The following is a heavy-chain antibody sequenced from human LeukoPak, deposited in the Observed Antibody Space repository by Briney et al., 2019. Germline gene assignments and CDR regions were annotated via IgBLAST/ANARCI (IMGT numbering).Heavy chain of an antibody. CDR3: ARGGMATVFDY. CDR2: IYYSGST. J-gene: IGHJ4*02. D-gene: IGHD5-24*01. V-gene: IGHV4-59*01. Sequence: PSETLSLTCRVSGGSISSFYWSWIRQTPGKGLEWIGYIYYSGSTNYSPSLKSRATISIDTSKKQFSLKLNSMTAADTAVYYCARGGMATVFDYWGQGTLVTVSS. CDR1: GGSISSFY.